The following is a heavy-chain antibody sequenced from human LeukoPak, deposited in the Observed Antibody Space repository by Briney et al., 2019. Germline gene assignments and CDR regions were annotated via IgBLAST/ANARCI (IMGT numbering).Heavy chain of an antibody. V-gene: IGHV3-48*03. CDR2: ISRTGTTM. J-gene: IGHJ4*02. CDR1: GFTFSSYD. CDR3: ARGTQSPVSGYFDF. D-gene: IGHD3-10*01. Sequence: GGSLRLSCAASGFTFSSYDMNWVRQALGKGLEWVSYISRTGTTMQYADSVRGRFTIARDNAKNSLYLQMNSLRAEDTAVYYCARGTQSPVSGYFDFWGQGTLVTVSS.